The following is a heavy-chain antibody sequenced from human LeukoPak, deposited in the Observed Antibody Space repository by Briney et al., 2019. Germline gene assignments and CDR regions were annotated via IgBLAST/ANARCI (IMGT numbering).Heavy chain of an antibody. D-gene: IGHD1-7*01. Sequence: SHTLSLTCAISGDSFSSNSAAWNWLRQSPSRGLEWLGRPYYRSKLYNDYAVSVKSRITINPDTSKNQFSLQLNSVTPEDTAGYYCARESRSGTTVDYWGQGTLVTVSS. V-gene: IGHV6-1*01. CDR2: PYYRSKLYN. CDR3: ARESRSGTTVDY. CDR1: GDSFSSNSAA. J-gene: IGHJ4*02.